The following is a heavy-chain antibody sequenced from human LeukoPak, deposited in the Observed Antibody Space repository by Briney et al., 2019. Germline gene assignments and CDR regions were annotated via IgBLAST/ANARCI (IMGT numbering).Heavy chain of an antibody. CDR2: ISGSGDNT. V-gene: IGHV3-23*01. CDR3: AKDTMFYDILTGYPYFDY. CDR1: GFTFSSFA. Sequence: GGSLRLSCAASGFTFSSFAMSWVRQAPGKGLEWVSAISGSGDNTHYADSVKGRFTISRDNSKNTLYLQMNTLRAEDTAVYYCAKDTMFYDILTGYPYFDYWGQGTLVTVSS. D-gene: IGHD3-9*01. J-gene: IGHJ4*02.